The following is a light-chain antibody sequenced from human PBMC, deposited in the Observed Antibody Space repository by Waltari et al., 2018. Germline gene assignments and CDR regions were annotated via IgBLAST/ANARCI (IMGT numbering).Light chain of an antibody. Sequence: QSALTQPASVSGSPGQSITISCTGTSSDVGGYNYVSWYQQHPGKAPKLVVSEVRNRPSGVSNRFAGSKSGNTASLTISGRQAEDEADYYCSSYTSTNTYVIFGGGTKLSVL. J-gene: IGLJ2*01. CDR2: EVR. CDR3: SSYTSTNTYVI. V-gene: IGLV2-14*01. CDR1: SSDVGGYNY.